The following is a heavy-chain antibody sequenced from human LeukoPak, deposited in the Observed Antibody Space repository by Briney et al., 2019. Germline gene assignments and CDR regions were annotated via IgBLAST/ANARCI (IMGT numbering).Heavy chain of an antibody. J-gene: IGHJ4*02. V-gene: IGHV4-34*01. CDR1: GGSFSGYY. D-gene: IGHD1-26*01. Sequence: SETLSLTCAVYGGSFSGYYWSWIRQPPGKGPEWIGEINHSGSTNYNPSLKSRVTISVGTSKNQFSLKLSSVTAADTAVYYCASSSGSPITPFDYWGQGTLVTVSS. CDR2: INHSGST. CDR3: ASSSGSPITPFDY.